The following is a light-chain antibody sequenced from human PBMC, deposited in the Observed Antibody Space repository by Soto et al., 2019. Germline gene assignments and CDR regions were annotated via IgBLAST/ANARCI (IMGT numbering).Light chain of an antibody. CDR2: GAS. Sequence: EIVLTQSPGTLSLSPGERANLSCRASQTVTSDYLAWYQQKPGQAPRLLIHGASTRASGIPDRFIGSGSGTDFTLTITRLEPEDFAVFYCQQYGRSPATVGQGTKLEIK. CDR1: QTVTSDY. CDR3: QQYGRSPAT. J-gene: IGKJ2*01. V-gene: IGKV3-20*01.